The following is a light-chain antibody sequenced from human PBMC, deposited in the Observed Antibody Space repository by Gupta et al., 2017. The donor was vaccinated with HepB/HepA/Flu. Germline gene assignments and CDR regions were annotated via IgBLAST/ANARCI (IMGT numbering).Light chain of an antibody. CDR1: QSVSRN. CDR2: GAS. V-gene: IGKV3-15*01. CDR3: QQYNNWPRT. J-gene: IGKJ1*01. Sequence: EIVMTQPPATLSVSPGERATLSCRASQSVSRNLAWYQQKPGQAPRLLIYGASTRATGIPARFSGSGSGTEFTLTISSLQSEDFAVYYCQQYNNWPRTFGQGTKVEIK.